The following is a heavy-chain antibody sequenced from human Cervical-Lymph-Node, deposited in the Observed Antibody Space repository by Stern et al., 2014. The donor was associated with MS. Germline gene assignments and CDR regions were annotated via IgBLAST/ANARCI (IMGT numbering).Heavy chain of an antibody. CDR1: GGAVSDYY. Sequence: QVQLQESGPGLVKPSETLSLTCTVSGGAVSDYYWTWIRQRHGKGLEWIGYISDTGTTNYNHYLHSGVTITLDTSQNQVSLRLRSLTAADTAVYYCARDPSTTASDWFFDLWGRGSLVTVSS. CDR2: ISDTGTT. D-gene: IGHD2-21*02. V-gene: IGHV4-59*02. J-gene: IGHJ2*01. CDR3: ARDPSTTASDWFFDL.